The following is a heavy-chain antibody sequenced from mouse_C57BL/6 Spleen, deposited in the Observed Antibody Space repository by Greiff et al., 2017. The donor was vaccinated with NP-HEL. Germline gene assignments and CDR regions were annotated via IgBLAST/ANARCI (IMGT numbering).Heavy chain of an antibody. CDR1: GFNIKDYY. CDR2: IDPEDGDT. CDR3: TKGGMTTGARDAMDY. V-gene: IGHV14-1*01. Sequence: VQLQQSGAELVRPGASVKLSCTASGFNIKDYYMHWVKQRPEQGLEWIGRIDPEDGDTEYAPKFQGKATMTADTSSNTAYLQLSSLTSEDTAVYYCTKGGMTTGARDAMDYGGQGTSVTVSS. D-gene: IGHD1-1*01. J-gene: IGHJ4*01.